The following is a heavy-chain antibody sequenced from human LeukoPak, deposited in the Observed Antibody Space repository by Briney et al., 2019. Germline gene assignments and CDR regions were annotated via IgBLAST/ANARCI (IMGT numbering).Heavy chain of an antibody. V-gene: IGHV4-34*01. D-gene: IGHD3-16*02. J-gene: IGHJ1*01. CDR3: ARIGVWGSYRYLRAEYFQH. CDR1: GGSFSGYY. CDR2: INHSGST. Sequence: PSETLSLTCAVYGGSFSGYYWSWIRQPPGKGREGIGEINHSGSTNYNPSLKSRVNISVDTSKNQFSLKLSSVTAADTAVYYCARIGVWGSYRYLRAEYFQHWGQGTLVTVSS.